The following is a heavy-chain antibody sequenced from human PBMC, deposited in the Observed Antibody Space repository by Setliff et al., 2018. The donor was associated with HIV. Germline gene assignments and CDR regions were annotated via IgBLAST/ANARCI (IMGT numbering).Heavy chain of an antibody. Sequence: PGESLKISCKASGFTFGDYGMSWVRQAPGKGLECVGFIGIKSYGGTTEYAASVKGRFTISRDDSKSIVYLQMNSLKTEDSAVYYCTRLQLGASDYWGLGSPVTVS. V-gene: IGHV3-49*04. CDR3: TRLQLGASDY. D-gene: IGHD1-1*01. CDR2: IGIKSYGGTT. CDR1: GFTFGDYG. J-gene: IGHJ4*02.